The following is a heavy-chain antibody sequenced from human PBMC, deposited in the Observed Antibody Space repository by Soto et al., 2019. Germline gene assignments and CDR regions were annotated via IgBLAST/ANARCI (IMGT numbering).Heavy chain of an antibody. CDR2: IMPVFPTP. Sequence: QVQLEQSGAEVKKPGSSVKVSCKASGGSFSTSAISWGRQAPGQGLEWMGGIMPVFPTPDYAQKFQGRVTITADESTTTAYLELSGLRSDDTAVYYCARDKDRLQLGGNYYYILDVWGQGTTVTVSS. CDR3: ARDKDRLQLGGNYYYILDV. J-gene: IGHJ6*02. D-gene: IGHD5-12*01. CDR1: GGSFSTSA. V-gene: IGHV1-69*12.